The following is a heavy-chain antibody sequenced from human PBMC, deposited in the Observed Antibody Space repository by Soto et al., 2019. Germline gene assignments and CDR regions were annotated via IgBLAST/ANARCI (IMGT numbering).Heavy chain of an antibody. CDR1: GGSISSSSFH. CDR2: IYYSGST. J-gene: IGHJ4*02. D-gene: IGHD6-6*01. Sequence: SETLSLTCTVSGGSISSSSFHWGWIRQPPGKGLEWIGSIYYSGSTYYSPSLKSRVTISVDTSKNQFSLKLSSVTAADTAVYYCAAPPRYWGQGTLVTVSS. CDR3: AAPPRY. V-gene: IGHV4-39*07.